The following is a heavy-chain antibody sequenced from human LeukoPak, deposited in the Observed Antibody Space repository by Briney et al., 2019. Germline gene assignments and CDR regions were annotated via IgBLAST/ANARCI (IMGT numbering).Heavy chain of an antibody. CDR2: ISSTGDTT. Sequence: GGTLRLSCAASGITFSSYGMSWVRQAPGKGLEWVSSISSTGDTTYYADSVKGRFTISRDNAKNSLYLQMNSLRAEDTAVYYCARDVYYYGSGGYGYWGQGTLVTVSS. J-gene: IGHJ4*02. V-gene: IGHV3-21*01. D-gene: IGHD3-10*01. CDR1: GITFSSYG. CDR3: ARDVYYYGSGGYGY.